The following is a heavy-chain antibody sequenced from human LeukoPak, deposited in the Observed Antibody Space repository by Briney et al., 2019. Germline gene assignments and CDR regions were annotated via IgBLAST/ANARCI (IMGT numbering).Heavy chain of an antibody. D-gene: IGHD1-26*01. CDR1: GFTFSSYA. CDR3: ARDGIIVGAI. CDR2: ISYDGSNK. J-gene: IGHJ4*02. V-gene: IGHV3-30*04. Sequence: GRSLRLSCAASGFTFSSYAMHWVRQAPGKGLEWVAVISYDGSNKYYADPVKGRFTISRDNSKNTLYLQMNSLRAEDTAVYYCARDGIIVGAIWGQGTLVTVSS.